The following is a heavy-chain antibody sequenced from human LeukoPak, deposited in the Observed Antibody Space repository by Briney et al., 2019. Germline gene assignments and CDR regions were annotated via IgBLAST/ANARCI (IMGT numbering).Heavy chain of an antibody. CDR2: IKQDGSEK. V-gene: IGHV3-7*01. D-gene: IGHD1-1*01. J-gene: IGHJ3*02. CDR3: AREATYFIQLNDAFDI. CDR1: GFTFSSYW. Sequence: GGSLRLSCAASGFTFSSYWMSWVRQAPGKGLEWVANIKQDGSEKYYVDSVKGRFTISRDNAKNSLYLQMNSLRAEDTAVYYCAREATYFIQLNDAFDIWGQGTMVTVSS.